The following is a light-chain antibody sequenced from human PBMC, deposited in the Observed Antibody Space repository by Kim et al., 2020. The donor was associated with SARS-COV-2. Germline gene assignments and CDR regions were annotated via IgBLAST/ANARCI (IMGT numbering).Light chain of an antibody. CDR2: WAS. CDR3: QQYFETPYT. J-gene: IGKJ2*01. Sequence: DIVMTQSPDSLPVSLGERATISCKSSQSVLFSSSNQNYLAWFQQKPGQPPKLLIYWASTRESGVPDRFSGAGSGTDFTLTITSLQAEDVAVYFCQQYFETPYTFGQGTKLEI. CDR1: QSVLFSSSNQNY. V-gene: IGKV4-1*01.